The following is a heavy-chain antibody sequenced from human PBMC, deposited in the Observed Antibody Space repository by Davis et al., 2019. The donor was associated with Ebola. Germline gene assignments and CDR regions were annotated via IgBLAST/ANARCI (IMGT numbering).Heavy chain of an antibody. V-gene: IGHV4-34*01. CDR1: GGSFSGYY. Sequence: SETLSLTCAVYGGSFSGYYWSWIRQPPGKGLEWIGEINHSGSTNYNPSLKSRVTISVDTSKNQFSLKLSSVTAADTAVYYCATLGSYGSDLYYYYGMDVWGKGTTVTVSS. D-gene: IGHD3-10*01. CDR3: ATLGSYGSDLYYYYGMDV. CDR2: INHSGST. J-gene: IGHJ6*04.